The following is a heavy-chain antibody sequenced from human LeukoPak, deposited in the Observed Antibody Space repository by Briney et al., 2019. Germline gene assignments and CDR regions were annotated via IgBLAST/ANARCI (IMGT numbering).Heavy chain of an antibody. J-gene: IGHJ4*02. CDR3: ARGPVMVRGVIIAQENYFDY. D-gene: IGHD3-10*01. Sequence: SETLSLTCAVSGGSISSSNWWSWVRQPPGKGLEWIGEIYHSGSTNYNPSLKSRVTISVDKSKNQFSLKLSSVTAADTAVYYCARGPVMVRGVIIAQENYFDYWGQGTLVTVSS. CDR2: IYHSGST. V-gene: IGHV4-4*02. CDR1: GGSISSSNW.